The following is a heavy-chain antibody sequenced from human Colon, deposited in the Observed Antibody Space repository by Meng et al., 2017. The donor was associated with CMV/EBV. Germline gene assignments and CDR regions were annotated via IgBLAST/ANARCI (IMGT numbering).Heavy chain of an antibody. Sequence: GGSLRLSCAASGFTFSDYYMSWIRQAPGKGLEWLSYMSHGGNTIFYADSVKGRFTISRDNAKNSLYLQMNSLRAEDTAVYYCARGGITTFGEVKFFSYAMDVWGHGTTFPVSS. V-gene: IGHV3-11*04. CDR1: GFTFSDYY. CDR3: ARGGITTFGEVKFFSYAMDV. D-gene: IGHD3-3*01. J-gene: IGHJ6*02. CDR2: MSHGGNTI.